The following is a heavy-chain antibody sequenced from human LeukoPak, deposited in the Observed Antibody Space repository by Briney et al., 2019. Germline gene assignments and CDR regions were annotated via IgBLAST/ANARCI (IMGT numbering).Heavy chain of an antibody. Sequence: GGSLRLSCAASGFTFSSYGMHWVRQAPVKGLEWVAVISYDGSNKYYADSVKGRFTISRDNSKNTLYLQMNSLRAEDTAVYYCAKVGAVAGTGPDYFDYWGQGTLVTVSS. D-gene: IGHD6-19*01. V-gene: IGHV3-30*18. CDR3: AKVGAVAGTGPDYFDY. CDR2: ISYDGSNK. J-gene: IGHJ4*02. CDR1: GFTFSSYG.